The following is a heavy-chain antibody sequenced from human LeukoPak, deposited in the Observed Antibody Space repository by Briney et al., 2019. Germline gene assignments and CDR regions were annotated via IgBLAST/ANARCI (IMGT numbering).Heavy chain of an antibody. D-gene: IGHD3-3*01. Sequence: ASVKVSCKASGYTFTGYYMHWVRQAPGQGLEWMGWISAYNGNTNYAQKLQGRVTVTTDTSTSTAYMELRSLRSDDTAVYYCARDQKLRFLEWVPLDYWGQGTLVTVSS. V-gene: IGHV1-18*04. J-gene: IGHJ4*02. CDR2: ISAYNGNT. CDR3: ARDQKLRFLEWVPLDY. CDR1: GYTFTGYY.